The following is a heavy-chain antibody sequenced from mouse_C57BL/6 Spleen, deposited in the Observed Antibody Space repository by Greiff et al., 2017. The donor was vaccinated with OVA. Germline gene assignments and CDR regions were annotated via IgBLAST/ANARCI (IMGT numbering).Heavy chain of an antibody. Sequence: DVKLQESGTVLARPGASVKMSCKTSGYTFTSYWMHWVKQRPGQGLEWIGAIYPGNSDTSYNQKFKGKAKLTAVTSASTAYMELSSLTNEDSAVYYCTRRTLYYGYDEGFDYWGQGTTLTVSS. D-gene: IGHD2-2*01. J-gene: IGHJ2*01. CDR2: IYPGNSDT. CDR3: TRRTLYYGYDEGFDY. V-gene: IGHV1-5*01. CDR1: GYTFTSYW.